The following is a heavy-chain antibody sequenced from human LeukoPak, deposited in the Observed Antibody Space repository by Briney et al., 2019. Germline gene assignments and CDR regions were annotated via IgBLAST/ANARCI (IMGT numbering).Heavy chain of an antibody. CDR2: ISSSSSYI. CDR3: ARVPIYSLYMDV. CDR1: GFTFSSYS. V-gene: IGHV3-21*01. J-gene: IGHJ6*03. Sequence: PGGSLGLSCAASGFTFSSYSMNWVRQAPGKGLEWVSSISSSSSYIYYADSVKGRFTISRDNAKNSLYLQMNSLRAEDTAVYYCARVPIYSLYMDVWGKGTTVTVSS. D-gene: IGHD5-18*01.